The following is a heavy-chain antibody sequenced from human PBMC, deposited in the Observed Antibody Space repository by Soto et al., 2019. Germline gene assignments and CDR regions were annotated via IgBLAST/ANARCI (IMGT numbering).Heavy chain of an antibody. V-gene: IGHV3-21*01. J-gene: IGHJ4*02. CDR2: ISSSSTYI. D-gene: IGHD3-16*02. CDR3: AAHYDDVWGGYRSVLNIDY. CDR1: GFTFSGYS. Sequence: PGGSLRLSCAASGFTFSGYSINWVRQAPGKGLEWVSSISSSSTYIYYADSVKGRFTISRDNAESSLYLQMNSLRAEDTAVYYCAAHYDDVWGGYRSVLNIDYRGQGTLVTVSS.